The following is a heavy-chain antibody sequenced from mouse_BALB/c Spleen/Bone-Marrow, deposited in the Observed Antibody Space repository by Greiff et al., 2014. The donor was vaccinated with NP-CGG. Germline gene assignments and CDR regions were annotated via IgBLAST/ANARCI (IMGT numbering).Heavy chain of an antibody. V-gene: IGHV1-54*01. CDR3: TRADNASKGY. D-gene: IGHD1-3*01. J-gene: IGHJ4*01. CDR2: IDPETGTT. Sequence: VQLQQSGAELVRPGTSVKLSCKASGYIFTSYRIHWVKQSPGRGLEWIGMIDPETGTTYYNEKFKGKATLTEDKSSTTAYMQLSSLKAEDSVVYFCTRADNASKGYWGQGTSVTVSA. CDR1: GYIFTSYR.